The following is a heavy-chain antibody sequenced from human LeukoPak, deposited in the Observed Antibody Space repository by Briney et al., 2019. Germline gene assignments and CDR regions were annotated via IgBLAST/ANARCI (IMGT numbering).Heavy chain of an antibody. Sequence: SETLSLTCTVSGGSISSSSYCWGWIRQPPGKGLEWIGSIYYSGSTYYNPSLKSRVTISVDTSKNQFSLKLTSVTAADTAVYYCASLGYYDSSGPLDYWGQGTLVTVSS. CDR3: ASLGYYDSSGPLDY. D-gene: IGHD3-22*01. CDR2: IYYSGST. J-gene: IGHJ4*02. CDR1: GGSISSSSYC. V-gene: IGHV4-39*07.